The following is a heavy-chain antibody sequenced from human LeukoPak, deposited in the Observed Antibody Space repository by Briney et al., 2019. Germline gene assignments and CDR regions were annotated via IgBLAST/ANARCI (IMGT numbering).Heavy chain of an antibody. J-gene: IGHJ4*02. V-gene: IGHV3-48*04. Sequence: GGSLRLSCAASGFTFSSYSMNWVRQAPGKGLEWVSYISSSSSTIYYADSVKGRFTISKDNAKNSMYLQMNSLRAEDTAVYYCAATGFGEAYWGQGTLVTVSS. CDR2: ISSSSSTI. CDR1: GFTFSSYS. D-gene: IGHD3-10*01. CDR3: AATGFGEAY.